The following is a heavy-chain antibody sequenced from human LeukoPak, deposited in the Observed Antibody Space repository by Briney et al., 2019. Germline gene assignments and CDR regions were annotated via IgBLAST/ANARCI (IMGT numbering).Heavy chain of an antibody. CDR2: ISGSGGST. J-gene: IGHJ3*02. CDR3: AKDPMGHAFDI. V-gene: IGHV3-23*01. CDR1: GGTFSSYA. Sequence: SCKASGGTFSSYAMSWVRQAPGKGLEWVSAISGSGGSTYYADSVKGRFTISRDNSKNTLYLQMNSLRAEDTAVYYCAKDPMGHAFDIWGQGTMVTVSS. D-gene: IGHD3-10*01.